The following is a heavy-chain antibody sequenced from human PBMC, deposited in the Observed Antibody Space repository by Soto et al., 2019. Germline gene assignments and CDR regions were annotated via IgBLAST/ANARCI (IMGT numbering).Heavy chain of an antibody. V-gene: IGHV4-59*01. CDR1: GGSISSFY. D-gene: IGHD6-19*01. CDR3: ARGFRSGWYGDYFDF. CDR2: IYYTGST. Sequence: QVQLQESGPGLVKPSETLSLTCTVSGGSISSFYWSWIRQSPGRGLEWIGYIYYTGSTHYNPSLKSRLTISVDTSKNQCSLRLSSVTAADTAVYFCARGFRSGWYGDYFDFWGQGTLVTVSS. J-gene: IGHJ4*02.